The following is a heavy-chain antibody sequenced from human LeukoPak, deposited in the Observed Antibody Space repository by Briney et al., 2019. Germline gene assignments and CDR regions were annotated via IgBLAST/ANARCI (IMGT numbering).Heavy chain of an antibody. J-gene: IGHJ4*02. V-gene: IGHV1-2*02. Sequence: VKVSCKASGYTFTGYYMHWVRQAPGQGLEWMGWINPNSGGTNYAQKFQGRVTMTRDTSISSAYMELSRLRSDDTAVYYCARDFGGSYLAFDYWGQGTLVAVSS. D-gene: IGHD1-26*01. CDR1: GYTFTGYY. CDR2: INPNSGGT. CDR3: ARDFGGSYLAFDY.